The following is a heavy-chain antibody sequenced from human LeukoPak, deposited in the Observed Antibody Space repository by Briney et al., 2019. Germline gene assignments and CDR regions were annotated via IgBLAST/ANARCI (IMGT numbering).Heavy chain of an antibody. CDR1: GYSITSGYY. CDR3: AGDQDYYGSGSYGPDY. V-gene: IGHV4-38-2*02. J-gene: IGHJ4*02. CDR2: IYQSGST. Sequence: SETLSLTCTVSGYSITSGYYWGWIRQPPGKGLEWIGSIYQSGSTFYNPSLKSRVTISVDTSKNQFSLKLSSVTAADTAVYYCAGDQDYYGSGSYGPDYWGQGTLVTVSS. D-gene: IGHD3-10*01.